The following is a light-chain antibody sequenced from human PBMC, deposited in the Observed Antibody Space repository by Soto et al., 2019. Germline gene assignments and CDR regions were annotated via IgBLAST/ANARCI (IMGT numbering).Light chain of an antibody. CDR1: QSVSSY. CDR3: QQRSNWPPWT. J-gene: IGKJ1*01. Sequence: EIVLTQSPATLSLSPGERATLSCRASQSVSSYLAWYQQKPGQAPRLLIYDASNRATGIQARLSGSGSGKDFPLTISSREPEDFAVYYCQQRSNWPPWTFGKGTKVEIK. CDR2: DAS. V-gene: IGKV3-11*01.